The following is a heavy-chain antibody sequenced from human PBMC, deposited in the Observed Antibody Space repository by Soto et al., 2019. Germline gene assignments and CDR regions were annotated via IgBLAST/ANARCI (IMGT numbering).Heavy chain of an antibody. Sequence: ASVKVSCKGSGGTFNRYTITWVRQAPGQGLEWMGRIIPMFGIASYAQNFQGRVTITADKSTSTAYMELSSLRSEDTAVYYCARDSARSDLVQAASSDIEVWG. CDR1: GGTFNRYT. J-gene: IGHJ6*02. CDR2: IIPMFGIA. V-gene: IGHV1-69*04. CDR3: ARDSARSDLVQAASSDIEV. D-gene: IGHD2-2*01.